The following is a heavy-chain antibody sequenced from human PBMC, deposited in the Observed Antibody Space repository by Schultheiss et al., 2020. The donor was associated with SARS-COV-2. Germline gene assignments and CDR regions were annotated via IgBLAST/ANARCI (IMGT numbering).Heavy chain of an antibody. CDR3: VRELFGTDFDY. Sequence: GGSLRLSCAASGFTFSSYWMSWVRQAPGKGLEWVANIKQDGSEKYYVDSVKGRFTISRDNAKNSLYLQMNSLRVEDTALYYCVRELFGTDFDYWGQGTLVTVSS. J-gene: IGHJ4*02. D-gene: IGHD3-16*01. CDR1: GFTFSSYW. V-gene: IGHV3-7*01. CDR2: IKQDGSEK.